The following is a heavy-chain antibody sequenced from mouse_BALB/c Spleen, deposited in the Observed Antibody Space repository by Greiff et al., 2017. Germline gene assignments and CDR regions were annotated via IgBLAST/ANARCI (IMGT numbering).Heavy chain of an antibody. D-gene: IGHD1-1*01. CDR2: ISSGGSYT. V-gene: IGHV5-6-4*01. J-gene: IGHJ4*01. CDR1: GFTFSSYT. Sequence: EVQRVESGGGLVKPGGSLKLSCAASGFTFSSYTMSWVRQTPEKRLEWVATISSGGSYTYYPDSVKGRFTISRDNAKNTLYLQMSSLKSEDTAMYYCTRDRGDYYGSSSLDYWGQGTSVTVSS. CDR3: TRDRGDYYGSSSLDY.